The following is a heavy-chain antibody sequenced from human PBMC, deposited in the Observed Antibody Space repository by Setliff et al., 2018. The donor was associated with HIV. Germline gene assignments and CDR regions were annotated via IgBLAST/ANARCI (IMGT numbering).Heavy chain of an antibody. CDR1: GYTFTTYY. CDR2: LNPSGDST. CDR3: ARGGYQGFGSYGDY. J-gene: IGHJ4*02. D-gene: IGHD3-10*01. V-gene: IGHV1-46*01. Sequence: VASVKVSCKASGYTFTTYYVHWVRQAPGQGLEWMGILNPSGDSTAYAQQFQGRVTMTRDTSTSTVYMELSSLRSEDTAVYYCARGGYQGFGSYGDYWGQGTLVTVSS.